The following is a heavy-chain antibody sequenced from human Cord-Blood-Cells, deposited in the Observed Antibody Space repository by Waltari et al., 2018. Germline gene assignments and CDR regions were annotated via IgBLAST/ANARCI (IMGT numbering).Heavy chain of an antibody. D-gene: IGHD2-2*01. CDR1: GYSIRSGYY. Sequence: QVQLQESGPGLVKPSETLSLTCTVSGYSIRSGYYWGWIRQPPGKGLEWIGSIYHSGSTYYNPSLKSRVTISVDTSKNQFSLKLSSVTAADTAVYYCARDEYCSSTSCYGVDYYYYYGMDVWGQGTTVTVSS. CDR2: IYHSGST. V-gene: IGHV4-38-2*02. J-gene: IGHJ6*02. CDR3: ARDEYCSSTSCYGVDYYYYYGMDV.